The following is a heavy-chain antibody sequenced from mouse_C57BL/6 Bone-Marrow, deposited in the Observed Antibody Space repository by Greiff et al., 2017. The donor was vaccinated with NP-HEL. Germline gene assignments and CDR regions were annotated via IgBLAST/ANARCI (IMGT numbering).Heavy chain of an antibody. CDR1: GYTFTSYG. CDR3: ARRKGVYSNFDY. D-gene: IGHD2-5*01. CDR2: IYPRSGNT. V-gene: IGHV1-81*01. J-gene: IGHJ2*01. Sequence: VQLQQSGAELARPGASVKLSCKASGYTFTSYGISWVKQRTGQGLEWIGEIYPRSGNTYYNEKFKGKATLTAAKSSSTAYMELRSLTSEDSAVYFCARRKGVYSNFDYWGQGTTLTVSS.